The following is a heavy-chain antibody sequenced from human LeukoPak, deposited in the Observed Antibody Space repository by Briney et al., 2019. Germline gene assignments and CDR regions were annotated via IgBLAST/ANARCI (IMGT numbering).Heavy chain of an antibody. Sequence: GGSLRLSCAASGFTFSSYAMSWVRQAPGKGLEWVPAISGSGGSTYYADSVKGRFTISRDNSKNTLYLQMNSLRAEDTAVYYCARLRFLEWLLPNYFDYWGQGTLVTVSS. CDR1: GFTFSSYA. V-gene: IGHV3-23*01. CDR3: ARLRFLEWLLPNYFDY. CDR2: ISGSGGST. D-gene: IGHD3-3*01. J-gene: IGHJ4*02.